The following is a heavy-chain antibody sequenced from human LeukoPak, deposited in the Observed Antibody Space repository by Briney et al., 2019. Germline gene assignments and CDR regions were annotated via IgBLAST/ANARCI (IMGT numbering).Heavy chain of an antibody. D-gene: IGHD3-22*01. J-gene: IGHJ3*02. CDR2: ISSNSSYI. CDR3: ARDLLDAQDSSGYHHDAFDI. V-gene: IGHV3-21*01. CDR1: GFTFSSYS. Sequence: PGGALRPSCAASGFTFSSYSMNWVRQAPGEGLGGGSSISSNSSYIYYADSVKGRFTISRDNAKNSLYLQMNSLRAEDTAVYYCARDLLDAQDSSGYHHDAFDIWGQGTMVTVSS.